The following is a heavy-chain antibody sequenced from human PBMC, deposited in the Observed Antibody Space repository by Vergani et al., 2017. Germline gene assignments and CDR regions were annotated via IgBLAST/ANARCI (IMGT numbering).Heavy chain of an antibody. CDR2: ISGSGGST. D-gene: IGHD5-12*01. CDR1: GFTFNHYA. CDR3: AKANPRNSGYDYLYYDHAMDV. J-gene: IGHJ6*02. Sequence: EVQLLESGGDLVQPGGSLRLSCAASGFTFNHYAMNWVRQAPGKGLELVSGISGSGGSTYYAGSVKGRFTISRDSSKNTLYLQMNSLSAGDTAVYYCAKANPRNSGYDYLYYDHAMDVWGQGTTVTVSS. V-gene: IGHV3-23*01.